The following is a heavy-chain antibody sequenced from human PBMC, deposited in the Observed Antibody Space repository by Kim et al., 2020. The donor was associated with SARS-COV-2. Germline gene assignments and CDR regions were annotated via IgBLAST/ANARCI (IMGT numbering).Heavy chain of an antibody. CDR2: MNPNSGNT. CDR1: GYTFTSYD. D-gene: IGHD4-17*01. Sequence: ASVKVSCKASGYTFTSYDINWVRQATGQGLEWMGWMNPNSGNTGYAQKFQGRVTMTRNTSISTAYMELSSLRSEDTAVYYCARFTVTISGIDVWGQGTTVTVSS. CDR3: ARFTVTISGIDV. J-gene: IGHJ6*02. V-gene: IGHV1-8*01.